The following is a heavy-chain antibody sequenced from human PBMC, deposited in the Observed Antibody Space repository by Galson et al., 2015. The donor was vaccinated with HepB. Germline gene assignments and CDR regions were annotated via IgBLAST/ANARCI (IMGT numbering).Heavy chain of an antibody. V-gene: IGHV2-5*02. Sequence: PPLVKPTQTLTLPCPFSGVSLRTSGVGVGWIRQPPGKALEWLALIYWDDDKRYSPSLKSRLTITKDTSKNQVVLTMTNMDPVDTATYYCAHSSWGSWFDPWGQGTLVTVSS. CDR1: GVSLRTSGVG. J-gene: IGHJ5*02. CDR3: AHSSWGSWFDP. D-gene: IGHD3-16*01. CDR2: IYWDDDK.